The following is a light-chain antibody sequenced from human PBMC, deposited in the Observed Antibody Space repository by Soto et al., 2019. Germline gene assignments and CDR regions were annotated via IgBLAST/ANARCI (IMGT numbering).Light chain of an antibody. CDR2: GAS. Sequence: EIVLTQSPGTLSLSPGERATLSCRASQSVAGSYLAWYQQKPGQAPRLLMYGASGRATGIPDRFSGSGSGTEFHLTISRLEPEDFAVYYCQQYGSLPVTFGQGTKLAIK. CDR1: QSVAGSY. V-gene: IGKV3-20*01. J-gene: IGKJ2*01. CDR3: QQYGSLPVT.